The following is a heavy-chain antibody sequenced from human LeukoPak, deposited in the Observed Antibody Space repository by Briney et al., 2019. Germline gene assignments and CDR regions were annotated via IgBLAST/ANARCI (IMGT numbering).Heavy chain of an antibody. D-gene: IGHD2-15*01. CDR3: AKLPIHVVVVAADHYFDY. Sequence: GGSLRLSCAASGFTFSSYAMSWVRQAPGKGLEWVSAISGSGGSTYYADSVKGRFTISRDNPKNTLYLQMNSLRAEDTAVYYCAKLPIHVVVVAADHYFDYWGQGTLVTVSS. J-gene: IGHJ4*02. CDR2: ISGSGGST. CDR1: GFTFSSYA. V-gene: IGHV3-23*01.